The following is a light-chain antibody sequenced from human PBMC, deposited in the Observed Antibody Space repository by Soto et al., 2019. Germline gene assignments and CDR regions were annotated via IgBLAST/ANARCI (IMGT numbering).Light chain of an antibody. V-gene: IGKV1-5*03. Sequence: DIQMTQSPSTLSGSVGDRVTITCRASQTISSWLAWYQQKPGKAPKLLIYKASTLKSGVPSRFSGSGSGTDFTLTISSLQPEDFATYYCQQSYSTPWTLGKGTKVDIK. CDR2: KAS. J-gene: IGKJ1*01. CDR1: QTISSW. CDR3: QQSYSTPWT.